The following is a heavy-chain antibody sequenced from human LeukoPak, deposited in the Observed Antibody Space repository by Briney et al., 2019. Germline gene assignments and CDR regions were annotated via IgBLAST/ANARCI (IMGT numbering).Heavy chain of an antibody. D-gene: IGHD3-22*01. Sequence: ASVKVSCRASGYTFTTYYMHWVRQAPGQGLEWMGMINPSGGSTSYAQKFQGRVTMTRDTSTSTVYMELSSLRSEDTAVYYCARNPYSSGYYVQGPWDYWGQGTLATVSS. CDR2: INPSGGST. J-gene: IGHJ4*02. V-gene: IGHV1-46*01. CDR3: ARNPYSSGYYVQGPWDY. CDR1: GYTFTTYY.